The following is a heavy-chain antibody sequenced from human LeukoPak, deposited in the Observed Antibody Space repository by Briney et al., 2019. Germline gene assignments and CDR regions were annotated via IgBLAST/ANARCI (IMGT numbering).Heavy chain of an antibody. J-gene: IGHJ4*02. CDR1: GGSISSGGYY. CDR2: IYYSGST. V-gene: IGHV4-31*03. D-gene: IGHD3-22*01. Sequence: SQTLSLTCTVSGGSISSGGYYWSWIRQHPGKGLEWIGYIYYSGSTYYNPSLKSRVTISVDTSKNQFSLKLSSVTAADTAVYYCARVLYYYDSSGYLEYFDYWGQGTLVTVSS. CDR3: ARVLYYYDSSGYLEYFDY.